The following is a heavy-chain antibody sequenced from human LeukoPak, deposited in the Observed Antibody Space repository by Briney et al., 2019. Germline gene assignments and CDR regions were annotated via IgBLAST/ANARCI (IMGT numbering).Heavy chain of an antibody. CDR3: ARDPGDSGDYFDS. Sequence: PSETLSLTCAVYGGSFSGYYWSWIRQPPGKGLEWIGEINHSGSTNYNPSLKSRVTISVDTSKNQFSLKLSSVTAADTAVYFCARDPGDSGDYFDSWGRGTLVTVSS. D-gene: IGHD2-21*02. V-gene: IGHV4-34*01. CDR2: INHSGST. J-gene: IGHJ4*02. CDR1: GGSFSGYY.